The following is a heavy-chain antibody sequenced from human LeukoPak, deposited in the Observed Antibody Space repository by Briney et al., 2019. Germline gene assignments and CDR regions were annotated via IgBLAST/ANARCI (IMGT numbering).Heavy chain of an antibody. CDR2: ISSSSSII. CDR1: GFIFSSYS. Sequence: PGGSLRLSCAASGFIFSSYSMNWVRQAPGKGLEWVSYISSSSSIIYYADSVKGRFTISRDNAKNSLYLQMNSLRAEDTAVYYCATEYGSGFPLFDYWGQGTRVTVSS. V-gene: IGHV3-48*04. CDR3: ATEYGSGFPLFDY. J-gene: IGHJ4*02. D-gene: IGHD3-10*01.